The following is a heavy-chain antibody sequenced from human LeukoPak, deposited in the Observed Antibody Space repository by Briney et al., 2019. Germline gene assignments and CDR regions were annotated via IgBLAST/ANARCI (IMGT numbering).Heavy chain of an antibody. V-gene: IGHV3-53*01. CDR2: INSGGTT. D-gene: IGHD3-22*01. J-gene: IGHJ4*02. CDR1: GFTVSNNY. CDR3: ARLDSKGNYFDF. Sequence: GGSLRLSCAASGFTVSNNYMTWVRQAPGKGLEWVSFINSGGTTYYADSVKGRFTISRDSSRNMLYLQVNSLRAEDTAVYYCARLDSKGNYFDFWGQGTLVTVSS.